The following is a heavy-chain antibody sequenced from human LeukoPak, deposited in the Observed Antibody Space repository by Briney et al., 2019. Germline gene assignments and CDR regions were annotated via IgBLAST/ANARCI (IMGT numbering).Heavy chain of an antibody. CDR1: GGTFSSYA. D-gene: IGHD6-6*01. Sequence: GASVKVSCKASGGTFSSYAISWVRQAPGQGLEWMGGIIPIFGTANYAQKFQGRVTITTDESTSTAYMELSSLRSEDTAVYYWARDLEAARWSLVSWGQGTLVTVSS. CDR3: ARDLEAARWSLVS. CDR2: IIPIFGTA. V-gene: IGHV1-69*05. J-gene: IGHJ5*02.